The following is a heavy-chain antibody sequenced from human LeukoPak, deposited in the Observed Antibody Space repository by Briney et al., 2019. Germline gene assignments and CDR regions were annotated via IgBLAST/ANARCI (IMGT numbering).Heavy chain of an antibody. J-gene: IGHJ4*02. Sequence: GGSLRLSCAASGFTFSSYAMSWVRQAPGKGLEWVSATSGSGGSTYYADSVKGRFTISRDNSKNTLYLQMDSLRTEDTALYFCAKERGIYSGYDPLEYWGQGTLVTVSS. V-gene: IGHV3-23*01. CDR1: GFTFSSYA. CDR2: TSGSGGST. D-gene: IGHD5-12*01. CDR3: AKERGIYSGYDPLEY.